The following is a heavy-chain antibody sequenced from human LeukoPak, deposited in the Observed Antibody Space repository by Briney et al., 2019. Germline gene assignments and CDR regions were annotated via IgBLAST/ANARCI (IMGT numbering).Heavy chain of an antibody. D-gene: IGHD4-17*01. J-gene: IGHJ4*02. CDR3: AKETVTQENFDY. Sequence: PGGSLRLSCAASGFTFDDYAMHWVRDAPGKGLEWVSLNSGYGCSTYYADSVKGRFTISRDNSKNSLYLQMNSLRTEDTALYYCAKETVTQENFDYWGQGTLVTVSS. CDR2: NSGYGCST. V-gene: IGHV3-43*02. CDR1: GFTFDDYA.